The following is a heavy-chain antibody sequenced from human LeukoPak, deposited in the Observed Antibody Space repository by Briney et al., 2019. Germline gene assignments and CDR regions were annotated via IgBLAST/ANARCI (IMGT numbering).Heavy chain of an antibody. D-gene: IGHD2-2*01. CDR2: IYYTGRT. Sequence: PSETLSLTCTVSGGSISSYYWSWIRQHPGKGLEWIGYIYYTGRTFYNPSLKSRVAMSVDTSKNQFSLRLSSVTAADTAVYYCARGYCTATSCYFPLKGFDPWGQGTLVTVSS. V-gene: IGHV4-59*06. J-gene: IGHJ5*02. CDR3: ARGYCTATSCYFPLKGFDP. CDR1: GGSISSYY.